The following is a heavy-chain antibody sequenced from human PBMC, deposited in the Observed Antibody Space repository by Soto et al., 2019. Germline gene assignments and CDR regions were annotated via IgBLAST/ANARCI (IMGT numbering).Heavy chain of an antibody. Sequence: QVQLVQSGAEVKKPGSSVKVSCKASGGTFSSYAISWVRQAPGQGLEWMGGIIPIFGTANYAQKFQGRVTITADESTSTAYMELSSLRSEDTAVYYCARGRPRVTITGTSYYYYYGMDVWGQGTTVTVSS. CDR1: GGTFSSYA. V-gene: IGHV1-69*01. CDR3: ARGRPRVTITGTSYYYYYGMDV. J-gene: IGHJ6*02. CDR2: IIPIFGTA. D-gene: IGHD1-7*01.